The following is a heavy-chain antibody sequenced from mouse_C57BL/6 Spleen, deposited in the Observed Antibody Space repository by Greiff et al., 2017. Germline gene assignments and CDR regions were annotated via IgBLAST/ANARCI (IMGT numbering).Heavy chain of an antibody. D-gene: IGHD2-10*02. CDR2: ISSGGSYT. Sequence: DVKLQESGGDLVKPGGSLKLSCAASGFTFSSYGMSWVRQTPDKRLEWVATISSGGSYTYYPDSVKGRFTISRDNAKNTLYLQMSSLKSEDTAMYYCASGPYGNYDYWGQGTTLTVSS. J-gene: IGHJ2*01. V-gene: IGHV5-6*02. CDR1: GFTFSSYG. CDR3: ASGPYGNYDY.